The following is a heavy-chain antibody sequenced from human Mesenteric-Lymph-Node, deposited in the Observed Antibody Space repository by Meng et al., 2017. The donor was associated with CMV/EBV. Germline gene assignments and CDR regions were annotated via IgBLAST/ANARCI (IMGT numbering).Heavy chain of an antibody. D-gene: IGHD3-22*01. Sequence: GESLKISCAASGSTFSDYYMNWVRQAPGKGLEWVSSISSSSSYIYYADSVKGRFTISRDNAKNSLYLQMNSLRAEDTAVYYWARGGKLQSDSSDYYAYWFDPWGQGTLVTVSS. CDR3: ARGGKLQSDSSDYYAYWFDP. CDR2: ISSSSSYI. J-gene: IGHJ5*02. CDR1: GSTFSDYY. V-gene: IGHV3-21*01.